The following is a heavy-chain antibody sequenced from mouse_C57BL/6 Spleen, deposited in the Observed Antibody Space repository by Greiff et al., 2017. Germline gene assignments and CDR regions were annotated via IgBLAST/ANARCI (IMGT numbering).Heavy chain of an antibody. J-gene: IGHJ2*01. D-gene: IGHD1-1*01. Sequence: VQLQQSGAELVKPGASVKLSCTASGYTFTSYWMHWVKQRPGQGLEWIGMIHPNSGSTNYNEKFKSKATLTVDKSSSTAYMQLSSLTSEDSAVYYCARERITTVVAPFDYWGQGTTLTVSS. V-gene: IGHV1-64*01. CDR1: GYTFTSYW. CDR2: IHPNSGST. CDR3: ARERITTVVAPFDY.